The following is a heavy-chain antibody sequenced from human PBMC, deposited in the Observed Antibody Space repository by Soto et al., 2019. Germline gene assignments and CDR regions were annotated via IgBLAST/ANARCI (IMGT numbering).Heavy chain of an antibody. Sequence: QVQLVQSGAEVKKPGASVKVSCKTSGYTFTTNPMHWVRQAPGQRLEWMGWINAVNGDTKYSQKFQGRVTITREPSASTAYMELSSLRSEDTAVYYCARYFGSGSLDYWGQGTLVTVSS. V-gene: IGHV1-3*01. CDR1: GYTFTTNP. D-gene: IGHD3-10*01. CDR2: INAVNGDT. J-gene: IGHJ4*02. CDR3: ARYFGSGSLDY.